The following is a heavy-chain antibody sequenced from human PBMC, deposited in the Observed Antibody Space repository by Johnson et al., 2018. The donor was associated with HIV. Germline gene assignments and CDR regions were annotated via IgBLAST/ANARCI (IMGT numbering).Heavy chain of an antibody. D-gene: IGHD6-19*01. J-gene: IGHJ3*02. V-gene: IGHV3-48*03. CDR1: GFTFSSYE. CDR2: ISSSGSTI. Sequence: VQLVESGGGLVQPGGSLRLSCAASGFTFSSYEMNWVRQAPGKGLEWVSYISSSGSTIYYADSVKGRFTISRDNAKNSLYLQMNSLRGEDTAVYYGAKWGSLAVAAIGNAFDIWGQGTMVTVSS. CDR3: AKWGSLAVAAIGNAFDI.